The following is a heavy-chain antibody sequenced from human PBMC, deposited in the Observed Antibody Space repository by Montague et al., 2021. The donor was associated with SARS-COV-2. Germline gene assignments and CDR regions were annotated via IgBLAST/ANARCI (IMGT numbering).Heavy chain of an antibody. V-gene: IGHV4-59*01. J-gene: IGHJ4*02. D-gene: IGHD2/OR15-2a*01. CDR1: GGSISSYY. Sequence: SETLSLTCTASGGSISSYYWSWIRQPPGKGLKWIGCIYYSGSTNYNPSLKSRVTISVDTSKNQFSLRLSSVTAADTAVYYCARDLPPSRPRNPVWGQGTLVTVSS. CDR3: ARDLPPSRPRNPV. CDR2: IYYSGST.